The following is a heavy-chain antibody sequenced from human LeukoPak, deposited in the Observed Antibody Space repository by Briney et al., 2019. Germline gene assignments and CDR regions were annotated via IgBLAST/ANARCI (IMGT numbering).Heavy chain of an antibody. CDR3: ARVHGHNLGTLDY. D-gene: IGHD5-24*01. CDR1: GGSFSDDY. V-gene: IGHV4-34*01. CDR2: INPGGST. Sequence: SETLSLTCTVYGGSFSDDYWSWARQPPGEGLQWIGEINPGGSTNKNPSLQSRLIMSVDTSKNQFSLNLTSVTAADTAVYYCARVHGHNLGTLDYWGQGILVTVTS. J-gene: IGHJ4*02.